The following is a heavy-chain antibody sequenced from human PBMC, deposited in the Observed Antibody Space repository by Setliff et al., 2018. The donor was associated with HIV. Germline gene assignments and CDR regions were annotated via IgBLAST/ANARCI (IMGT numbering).Heavy chain of an antibody. Sequence: SETLSLTCAVSGGSFSNYYWSWIRQHPGKGLEWIGYIYYSGSTYYNPSLKSRVTISLDTSKNQFSLKLRSVTAADTAVYYCVSGPLSGYGYYFDYWGQGALVTVSS. CDR1: GGSFSNYY. D-gene: IGHD3-3*01. CDR2: IYYSGST. CDR3: VSGPLSGYGYYFDY. J-gene: IGHJ4*02. V-gene: IGHV4-59*08.